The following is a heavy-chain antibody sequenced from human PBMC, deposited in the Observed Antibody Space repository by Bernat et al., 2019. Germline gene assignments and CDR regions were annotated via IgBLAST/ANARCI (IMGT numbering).Heavy chain of an antibody. J-gene: IGHJ5*02. V-gene: IGHV4-34*01. CDR3: ARGRHLIQLFFFIGAGTAKLAFDP. D-gene: IGHD5-18*01. CDR1: GGSFSGYY. Sequence: QVQLQQWGAGLLKPSETLSLTCAVYGGSFSGYYWSWIRQPPGKGLEWTGEINHSGSTNYNPSLKSRVTISVDTSKNQCSLKLSSVTAADTAVYYCARGRHLIQLFFFIGAGTAKLAFDPWGQGTLVTVSS. CDR2: INHSGST.